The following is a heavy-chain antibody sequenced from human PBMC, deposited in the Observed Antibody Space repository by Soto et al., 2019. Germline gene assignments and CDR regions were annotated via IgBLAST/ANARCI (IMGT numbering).Heavy chain of an antibody. V-gene: IGHV4-34*01. CDR1: GGSFSGYY. CDR2: INHSGST. Sequence: SETLSLTCAVYGGSFSGYYWSWIRQPPGKGLEWIGEINHSGSTNYNPSLKSRVTISVDTSKNQFSLKLSSVTAADTAVYYCARGGLRYFDWLFPFDYWGQGTLVTVSS. CDR3: ARGGLRYFDWLFPFDY. D-gene: IGHD3-9*01. J-gene: IGHJ4*02.